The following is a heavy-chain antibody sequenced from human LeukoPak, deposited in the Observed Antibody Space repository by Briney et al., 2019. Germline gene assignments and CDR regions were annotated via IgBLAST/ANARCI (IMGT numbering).Heavy chain of an antibody. J-gene: IGHJ4*02. CDR1: GFTVSSNY. V-gene: IGHV3-53*01. Sequence: GGSLRLSCAASGFTVSSNYMSWVRQAPGKGLEWVSVIYSGVSTYYADSVKGRFTISRDNSKNTVYLQMNRLRVEDTALYYCVRSLDYWGQGTLVTVSS. CDR3: VRSLDY. CDR2: IYSGVST.